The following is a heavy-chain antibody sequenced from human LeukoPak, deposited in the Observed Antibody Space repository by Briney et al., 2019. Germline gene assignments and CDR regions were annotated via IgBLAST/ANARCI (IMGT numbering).Heavy chain of an antibody. J-gene: IGHJ4*02. V-gene: IGHV3-20*04. CDR3: EKDAAVGGSYLAKFDC. CDR2: LNWNGGNI. D-gene: IGHD1-26*01. CDR1: GFTFKDHC. Sequence: GGSLRLSCTASGFTFKDHCMRWVRQAPGQGLEWVAWLNWNGGNIKYAHSVKGRFTISRDNAMNSVYMELSSLRSDDTAFYYCEKDAAVGGSYLAKFDCWGQGILVT.